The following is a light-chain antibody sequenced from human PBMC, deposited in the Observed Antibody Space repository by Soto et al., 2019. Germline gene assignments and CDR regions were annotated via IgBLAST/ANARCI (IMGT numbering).Light chain of an antibody. CDR2: GSS. Sequence: EIVLTQSPGTLSLSPGERATLSCRASQSVSSSYLAWYQQNPGQAPRHLIFGSSSRATGIPDRFSGSGSGTDFTLTISRLEPEDFAVYYCQQYVSSPRTFGQGTKVEI. CDR3: QQYVSSPRT. CDR1: QSVSSSY. J-gene: IGKJ1*01. V-gene: IGKV3-20*01.